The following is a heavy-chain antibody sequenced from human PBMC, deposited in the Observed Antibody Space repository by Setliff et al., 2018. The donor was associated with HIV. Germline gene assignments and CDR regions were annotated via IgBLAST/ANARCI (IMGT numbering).Heavy chain of an antibody. CDR2: IYSGGAT. V-gene: IGHV3-53*01. D-gene: IGHD5-12*01. CDR3: AADLGLRLFDY. CDR1: GFTVSSNY. Sequence: PGGSLRLSCAASGFTVSSNYVRWVRQAPGKGLEWVSVIYSGGATFYAASVKGRFTISRDNSKNTVYLQMNSLRAEDTAVYYCAADLGLRLFDYWGQGTLVTVSS. J-gene: IGHJ4*02.